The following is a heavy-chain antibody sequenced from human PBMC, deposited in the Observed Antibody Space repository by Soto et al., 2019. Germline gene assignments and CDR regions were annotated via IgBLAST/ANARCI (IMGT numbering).Heavy chain of an antibody. J-gene: IGHJ5*02. Sequence: QVQLVQSGAEVKKPGSSVKVSYKASGGTFSSYTISWVRQAPGQGLEWMGRIIPILGIANYAQKFQGRVTITADKSTSTAYMELSSLRSEDTAVYYCARGASGNWFDPWGQGTLVTVSS. CDR1: GGTFSSYT. CDR2: IIPILGIA. D-gene: IGHD6-19*01. CDR3: ARGASGNWFDP. V-gene: IGHV1-69*02.